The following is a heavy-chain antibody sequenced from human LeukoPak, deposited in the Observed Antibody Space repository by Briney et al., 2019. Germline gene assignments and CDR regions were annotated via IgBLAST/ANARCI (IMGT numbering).Heavy chain of an antibody. V-gene: IGHV4-4*07. Sequence: SETLSLTCTVSGGSISNYYWSWIRQPAGKGLEWIGRIYAGGSTNYNPSLKSRVTVSADTSKNQISLNLTSVTAADTAVYYCARDWVTPQYNWFNPWGQGTLVTVSS. D-gene: IGHD5-18*01. CDR3: ARDWVTPQYNWFNP. J-gene: IGHJ5*02. CDR1: GGSISNYY. CDR2: IYAGGST.